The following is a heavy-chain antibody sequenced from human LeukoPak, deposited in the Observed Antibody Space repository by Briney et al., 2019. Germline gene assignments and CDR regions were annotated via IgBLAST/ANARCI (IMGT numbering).Heavy chain of an antibody. V-gene: IGHV3-30*02. J-gene: IGHJ4*02. CDR2: IRYDGGEK. D-gene: IGHD6-13*01. Sequence: GGSLRLSCVASGFSFSGHGMHWVRQAPGKGLEWVAFIRYDGGEKYFADFVKGRFTISRDDSKSTLYLQMNSLRGDDTAVYYCAKNAAAGTPDYWGQGTLVTVSS. CDR1: GFSFSGHG. CDR3: AKNAAAGTPDY.